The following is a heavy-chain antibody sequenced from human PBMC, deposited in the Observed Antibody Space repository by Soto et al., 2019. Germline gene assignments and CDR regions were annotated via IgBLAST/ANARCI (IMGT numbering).Heavy chain of an antibody. V-gene: IGHV1-18*01. D-gene: IGHD5-18*01. CDR3: ARVSGYSYSNAFDI. CDR1: GYTFTRNG. CDR2: ISGYNQNT. J-gene: IGHJ3*02. Sequence: ASVKVSCKASGYTFTRNGISWVRQAPGQGLEWMGWISGYNQNTKYAQKPLGRVTRTTDTSTSTAYMELRSLRSDDTAVFYCARVSGYSYSNAFDIWGQGTMVTVSS.